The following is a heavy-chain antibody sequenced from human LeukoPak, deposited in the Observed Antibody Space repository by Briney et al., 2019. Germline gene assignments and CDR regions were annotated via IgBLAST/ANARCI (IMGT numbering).Heavy chain of an antibody. CDR3: ATDGAGFDT. Sequence: PGGPLRLSCAASGFTFNDYYMSWIRQAPGKGLEWLSYINIGGTNTHYADSVKGRFTISRDNAKKSLYLGMDNPRAEDTAVYYCATDGAGFDTWGRGVLVTVSS. CDR1: GFTFNDYY. CDR2: INIGGTNT. J-gene: IGHJ5*02. V-gene: IGHV3-11*01.